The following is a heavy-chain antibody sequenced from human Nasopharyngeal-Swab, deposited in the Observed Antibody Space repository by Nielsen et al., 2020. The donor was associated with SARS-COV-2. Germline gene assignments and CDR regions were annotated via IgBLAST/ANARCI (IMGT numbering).Heavy chain of an antibody. J-gene: IGHJ6*03. CDR3: ARDLGFNRIFGVVIRKPYYMDV. D-gene: IGHD3-3*02. CDR2: ITSSSSYI. Sequence: WIRQPPGKGLEWVSSITSSSSYIYYADSVKGRFTISRDNAKSSLYLQMNSLRAEDTAVYYCARDLGFNRIFGVVIRKPYYMDVWGKGTTVTVSS. V-gene: IGHV3-21*01.